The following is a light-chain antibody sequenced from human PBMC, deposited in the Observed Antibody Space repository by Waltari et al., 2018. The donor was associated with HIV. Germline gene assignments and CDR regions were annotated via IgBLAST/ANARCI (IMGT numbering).Light chain of an antibody. J-gene: IGKJ1*01. CDR1: HTISRF. CDR3: QQTYSGPWT. CDR2: SAS. V-gene: IGKV1-39*01. Sequence: DIQMTQSPSSLSASVGERVTVTCRANHTISRFLNWYQHKQGKAPNLLISSASNLHSGVPSRFGGSGSWTHFALTISSLQPEDFAVYYCQQTYSGPWTFGQGT.